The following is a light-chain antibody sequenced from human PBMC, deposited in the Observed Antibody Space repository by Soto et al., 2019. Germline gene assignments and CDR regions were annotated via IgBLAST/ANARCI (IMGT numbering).Light chain of an antibody. V-gene: IGKV1-39*01. Sequence: IHITHSPASLSASVGDRVTITCRASQSISRYLNWYQQKPGKAPNLLIYVASSLQSEVPSRFSGSGSGTDFTLTITSLQPEDFATYYCQQSYGTPITFGQGTRLEIK. CDR3: QQSYGTPIT. CDR2: VAS. J-gene: IGKJ5*01. CDR1: QSISRY.